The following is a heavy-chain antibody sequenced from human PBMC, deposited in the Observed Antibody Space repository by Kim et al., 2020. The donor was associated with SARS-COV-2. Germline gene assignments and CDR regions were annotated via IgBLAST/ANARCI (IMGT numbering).Heavy chain of an antibody. CDR2: INPNSGGT. V-gene: IGHV1-2*02. D-gene: IGHD3-9*01. CDR1: GYTFTGYY. CDR3: ATFFNYDILTGYYPHDY. J-gene: IGHJ4*02. Sequence: ASVKVSCKASGYTFTGYYMHWVRQAPGQGLEWMGWINPNSGGTNYAQKFQGRVTMTRDTSISTAYMELSRLRSDDTAVYYCATFFNYDILTGYYPHDYWGQGTLVTASS.